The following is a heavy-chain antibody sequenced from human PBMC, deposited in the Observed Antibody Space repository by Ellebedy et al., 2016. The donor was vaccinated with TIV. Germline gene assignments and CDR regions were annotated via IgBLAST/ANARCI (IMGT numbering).Heavy chain of an antibody. CDR2: ISPTGST. D-gene: IGHD3-22*01. CDR3: ARGRRYYESSGYYLDY. Sequence: SETLSLXCAVYSRSFSGYYWTWIRQPPGKGLEWIGEISPTGSTNYNPSLKSRVTISVDTSKNQFSLKLSSVTAADTAVYFCARGRRYYESSGYYLDYWGQGTLVTVSS. J-gene: IGHJ4*02. CDR1: SRSFSGYY. V-gene: IGHV4-34*01.